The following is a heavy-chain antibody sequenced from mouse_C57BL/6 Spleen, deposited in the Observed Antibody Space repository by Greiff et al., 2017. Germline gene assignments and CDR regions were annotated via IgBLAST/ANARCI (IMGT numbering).Heavy chain of an antibody. CDR3: RRLRREYYFDY. CDR1: GYTFTDYE. CDR2: IDPETGGT. V-gene: IGHV1-15*01. D-gene: IGHD2-2*01. J-gene: IGHJ2*01. Sequence: QVQLQQSGAELVRPGASVTLSCKASGYTFTDYEMHWVKQTPVHGLEWIGAIDPETGGTAYNQKFTGKAILTADKSSSTASVELRSLTSEDSAVYYCRRLRREYYFDYWGQGTTLTVSS.